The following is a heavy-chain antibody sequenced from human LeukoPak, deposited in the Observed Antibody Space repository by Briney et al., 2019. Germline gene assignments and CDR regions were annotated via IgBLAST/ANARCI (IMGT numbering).Heavy chain of an antibody. CDR2: INPNSAGT. CDR3: AYLSPAEGS. J-gene: IGHJ5*02. D-gene: IGHD2-2*01. V-gene: IGHV1-2*02. CDR1: GYTFTEYY. Sequence: ASVKVSCKASGYTFTEYYMHWVRQAPGQGLEWMGWINPNSAGTNYAQKFQGRVTMTRDTSISTGYMELGGLTSDDTAVYYCAYLSPAEGSWGQGTLVTVSS.